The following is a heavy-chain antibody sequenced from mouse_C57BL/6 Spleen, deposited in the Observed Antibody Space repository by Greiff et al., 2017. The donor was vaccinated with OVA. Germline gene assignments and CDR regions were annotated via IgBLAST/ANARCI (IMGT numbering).Heavy chain of an antibody. J-gene: IGHJ3*01. CDR3: ARDGGVLRSFAY. CDR2: ISDGGSYT. D-gene: IGHD1-1*01. Sequence: EVHLVESGGGLVKPGGSLKLSCAASGFTFSSYAMSWVRQTPEKRLAWVATISDGGSYTYYPDNVKGRFTISRDNAKNNLYLQMSHLKSEDTAMYYCARDGGVLRSFAYWGQGTLVTVSA. CDR1: GFTFSSYA. V-gene: IGHV5-4*01.